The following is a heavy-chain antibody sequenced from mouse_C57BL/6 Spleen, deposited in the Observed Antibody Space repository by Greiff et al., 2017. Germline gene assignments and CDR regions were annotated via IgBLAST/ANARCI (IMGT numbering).Heavy chain of an antibody. CDR1: GFSLTSYG. J-gene: IGHJ4*01. V-gene: IGHV2-6-1*01. D-gene: IGHD2-3*01. CDR3: ARQGYDGYSYAMDY. Sequence: VQVVESGPGLVAPSQSLSITCTVSGFSLTSYGVHWVRQPPGKGLEWLVVILSDGSTTYNSALKSRLSISKDNSRSQVFLKMNSLQPDDTAMYYCARQGYDGYSYAMDYWGQGTSVTVSS. CDR2: ILSDGST.